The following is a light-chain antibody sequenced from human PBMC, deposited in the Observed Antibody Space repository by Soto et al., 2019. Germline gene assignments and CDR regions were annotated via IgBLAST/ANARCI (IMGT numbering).Light chain of an antibody. V-gene: IGKV2-28*01. CDR3: MQSLQARYT. CDR1: QSLLHSNGYNY. CDR2: LGS. Sequence: DIVMTQSPLSLPVTPGEPASISCRSSQSLLHSNGYNYMDWYLQKPGQSPQLLIYLGSNRASGVPDRFSGSGTGTDFTLEISRVEAEDVGVYYCMQSLQARYTFGQGTKLELK. J-gene: IGKJ2*01.